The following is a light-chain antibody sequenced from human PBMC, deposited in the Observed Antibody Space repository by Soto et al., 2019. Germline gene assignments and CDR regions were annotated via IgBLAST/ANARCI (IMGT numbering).Light chain of an antibody. CDR3: QQYNNWPLT. V-gene: IGKV3-15*01. CDR1: QSVSSN. Sequence: EIVMTQSPATLSVSPGERATLSCRASQSVSSNLAWYQQKPGQAPRLLIYGASSRATGIPVRFSGSESGTEFTLTISSLRSEDFAVYYCQQYNNWPLTFGQGTRLEI. J-gene: IGKJ5*01. CDR2: GAS.